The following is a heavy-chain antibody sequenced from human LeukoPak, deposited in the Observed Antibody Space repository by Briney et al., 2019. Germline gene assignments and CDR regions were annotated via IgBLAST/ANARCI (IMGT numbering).Heavy chain of an antibody. D-gene: IGHD1-26*01. CDR3: ARVFGGSYSGAFDI. J-gene: IGHJ3*02. CDR1: GGSISSYY. CDR2: IYYSGST. Sequence: ASETLSLTCTVSGGSISSYYWSWIRQPPGKGLEWIGYIYYSGSTNYNPSLKSRVTISVDTSKNQFSLKLSSVTAADTAVYYCARVFGGSYSGAFDIWGQGTMVTVSS. V-gene: IGHV4-59*01.